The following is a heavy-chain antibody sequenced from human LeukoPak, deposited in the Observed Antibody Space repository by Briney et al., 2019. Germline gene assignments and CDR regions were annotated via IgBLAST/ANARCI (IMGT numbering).Heavy chain of an antibody. D-gene: IGHD3-22*01. CDR3: ARSLQNYYDSSRYFDY. CDR1: GGSISSYY. CDR2: IYHSGST. V-gene: IGHV4-59*12. Sequence: SETLSLTCTVSGGSISSYYWSWIRQPPGKGLEWIGYIYHSGSTYYNPSLKSRVTISVDRSKNQFSLKLSSVTAADTAVYYCARSLQNYYDSSRYFDYWGQGTLVTVSS. J-gene: IGHJ4*02.